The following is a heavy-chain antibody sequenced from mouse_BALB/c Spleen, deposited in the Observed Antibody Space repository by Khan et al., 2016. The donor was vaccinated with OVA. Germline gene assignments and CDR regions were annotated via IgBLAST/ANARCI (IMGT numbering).Heavy chain of an antibody. J-gene: IGHJ3*01. CDR3: ARSTYRYAFAY. D-gene: IGHD2-14*01. V-gene: IGHV3-8*02. CDR1: GDSITSGY. Sequence: MQLEESGPSLVKPSQTLSLTCSVTGDSITSGYWTWIRKFPGNKLEYMGYMIYSGDTYYNPSLKSRISIPRHTSKNQYYRQLNSVTTEDTATYYCARSTYRYAFAYWGQGTLVTVSA. CDR2: MIYSGDT.